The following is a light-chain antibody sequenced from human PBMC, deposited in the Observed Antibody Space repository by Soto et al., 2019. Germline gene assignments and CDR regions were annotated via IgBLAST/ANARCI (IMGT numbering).Light chain of an antibody. CDR2: SDY. V-gene: IGLV1-44*01. CDR1: SSNIGSNV. J-gene: IGLJ2*01. CDR3: AAWDGSLNAIL. Sequence: QPVLSQPPSASGTPGQRVTISCSGRSSNIGSNVVNWYQQFPGTAPKLLIYSDYQRPSGVPDRFSGSRSGTSASLAISGLQSEDEADYYCAAWDGSLNAILFGGGTNLTVL.